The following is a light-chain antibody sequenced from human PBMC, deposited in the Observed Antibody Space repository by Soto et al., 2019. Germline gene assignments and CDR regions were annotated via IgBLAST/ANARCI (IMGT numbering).Light chain of an antibody. V-gene: IGLV2-8*01. CDR2: EVS. Sequence: SALTQPPSASGSPGQSVTISCTGTSSDVGGYNYVSWYQQHPGKAPKLMIYEVSKRPSGVPDRFSGSKSVNTASLTVSGLQAEDEADYYCSSYAGYNNFVFGTGTKVTVL. J-gene: IGLJ1*01. CDR1: SSDVGGYNY. CDR3: SSYAGYNNFV.